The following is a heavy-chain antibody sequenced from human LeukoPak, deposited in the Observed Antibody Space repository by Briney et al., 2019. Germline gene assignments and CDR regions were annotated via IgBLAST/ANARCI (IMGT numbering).Heavy chain of an antibody. CDR1: GFTFSSYE. Sequence: GGSLRLSCAASGFTFSSYEMNWVRQAPGKGLEWVSYISSSGSTIYYADSVKGRFTISRDNAKNSLYLQMNSLRAEDTAVYYCARLYCSGGSCYRSFDYWGQGTLVTVSS. V-gene: IGHV3-48*03. CDR3: ARLYCSGGSCYRSFDY. D-gene: IGHD2-15*01. J-gene: IGHJ4*02. CDR2: ISSSGSTI.